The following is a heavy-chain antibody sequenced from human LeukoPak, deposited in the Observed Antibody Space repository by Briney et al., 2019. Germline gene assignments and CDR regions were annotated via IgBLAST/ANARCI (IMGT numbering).Heavy chain of an antibody. CDR2: ISSSSSYI. V-gene: IGHV3-21*01. CDR3: ARGLTTVTLPFGY. CDR1: GFTFSSYS. Sequence: PGGSLRLSCAASGFTFSSYSMNWVRQAPGKGLEWVSSISSSSSYIYYADSVKGRFTISRDNAKNSLYLQMNSLRAEDTAVYYCARGLTTVTLPFGYWGQGTLVTVSS. D-gene: IGHD4-17*01. J-gene: IGHJ4*02.